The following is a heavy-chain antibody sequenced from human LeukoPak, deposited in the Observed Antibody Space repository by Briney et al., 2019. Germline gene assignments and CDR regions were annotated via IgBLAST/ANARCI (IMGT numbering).Heavy chain of an antibody. CDR3: ARGASGTLYDAFDI. Sequence: SETLSLTCTVSGGSINSYYWSWIRQTPGMGLEWIGYIFSSGSTNYNPSLKSRVNFSVDTSKNHLSLKVSSVTAADTAVYYCARGASGTLYDAFDIWGQGTMVTVSS. CDR1: GGSINSYY. CDR2: IFSSGST. J-gene: IGHJ3*02. D-gene: IGHD1-26*01. V-gene: IGHV4-59*01.